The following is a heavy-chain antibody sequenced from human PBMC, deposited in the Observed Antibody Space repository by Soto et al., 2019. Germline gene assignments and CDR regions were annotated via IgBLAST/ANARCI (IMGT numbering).Heavy chain of an antibody. V-gene: IGHV1-18*01. D-gene: IGHD3-10*01. Sequence: QVQLVQSGAEVKKPGASVKVSCKASGYTFTSYGISWVRQAPGQGLEWMGWISVYNGNTNYAQKLQGRVTMTPDTSTSTAYMELRSLRADDTAVYYCASGWFGEFVYYFAYWGQGTLVTVSS. J-gene: IGHJ4*02. CDR1: GYTFTSYG. CDR3: ASGWFGEFVYYFAY. CDR2: ISVYNGNT.